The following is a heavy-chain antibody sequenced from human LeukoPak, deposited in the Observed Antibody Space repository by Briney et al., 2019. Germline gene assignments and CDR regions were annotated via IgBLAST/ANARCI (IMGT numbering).Heavy chain of an antibody. CDR3: ARDGSNWRDSPPDS. D-gene: IGHD1-26*01. Sequence: GGSLRLSCAASGFTFSSYSMNWVRQAPGKGLEWVSFISSSSSSIYYADSEKGRFTISRDNAKNSLYLQMNSLRAEDTAVYYCARDGSNWRDSPPDSWGQGTLVIVSS. J-gene: IGHJ4*02. CDR1: GFTFSSYS. V-gene: IGHV3-48*01. CDR2: ISSSSSSI.